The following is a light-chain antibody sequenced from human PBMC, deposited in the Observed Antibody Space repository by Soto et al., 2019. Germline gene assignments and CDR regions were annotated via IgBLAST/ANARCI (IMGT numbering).Light chain of an antibody. CDR2: RAS. CDR1: QSISTW. Sequence: DIQMTQSPSTLSASVGDRVTITCRASQSISTWLAWYQQKPGKAPKLLIYRASSLHSGVPSRFSGSGSGTEFTLTISSPQPDDFATYYCQQYNRDSWTFGQGTKVDIK. J-gene: IGKJ1*01. V-gene: IGKV1-5*03. CDR3: QQYNRDSWT.